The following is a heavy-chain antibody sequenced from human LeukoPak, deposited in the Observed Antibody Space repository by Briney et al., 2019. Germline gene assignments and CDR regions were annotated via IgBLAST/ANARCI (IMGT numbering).Heavy chain of an antibody. CDR1: GFTFSDYA. J-gene: IGHJ4*02. Sequence: GGSLRLSCAASGFTFSDYAMSWVRQAPGKGLEWVSAITGSGGSTYYADSVKGRFTISRDNSKNTVYLQMNSLRVDDTAVYYCANSKVADFHYWGQGTRVTVSS. CDR2: ITGSGGST. CDR3: ANSKVADFHY. V-gene: IGHV3-23*01. D-gene: IGHD6-19*01.